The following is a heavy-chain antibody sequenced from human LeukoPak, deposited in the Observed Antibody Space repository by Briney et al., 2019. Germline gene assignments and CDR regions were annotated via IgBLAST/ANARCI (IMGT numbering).Heavy chain of an antibody. J-gene: IGHJ3*02. CDR2: IYSGGST. CDR3: AREKGDLYSSSSKLSLASISSEDAFDI. D-gene: IGHD6-6*01. CDR1: GFTVSSNY. V-gene: IGHV3-53*01. Sequence: PGGSLRLSCAASGFTVSSNYMSWVRQAPGKGLEWVSVIYSGGSTYYADSVKGRFTISRDNSKNTLYLQMNSLRAEDTAVYYCAREKGDLYSSSSKLSLASISSEDAFDIWGQGTMVTVSS.